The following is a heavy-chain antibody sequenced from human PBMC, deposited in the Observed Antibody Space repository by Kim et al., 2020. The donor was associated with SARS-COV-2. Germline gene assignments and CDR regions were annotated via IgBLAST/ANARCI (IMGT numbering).Heavy chain of an antibody. CDR2: ST. Sequence: STNDAASVKGRFTISRDKSKNTLYLQMNSLRAEDTAVYYCAKDSVYYFDYWGQGTLVTVSS. CDR3: AKDSVYYFDY. D-gene: IGHD2-8*01. V-gene: IGHV3-23*01. J-gene: IGHJ4*02.